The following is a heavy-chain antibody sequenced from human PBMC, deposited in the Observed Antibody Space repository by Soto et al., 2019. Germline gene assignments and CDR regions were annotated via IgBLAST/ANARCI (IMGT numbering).Heavy chain of an antibody. CDR2: IKSDGSST. D-gene: IGHD5-18*01. Sequence: EVQLVESGAGLIPPGGSLRLSCAASGFSCSSYWMHWVRQAPGTGLVWVSRIKSDGSSTDYADSVKGRFTISRDNAKNTLYLQMNSLSVEDTAVYYCAKSAGNTHGLFPWGQGNLVSVSS. CDR3: AKSAGNTHGLFP. CDR1: GFSCSSYW. J-gene: IGHJ5*02. V-gene: IGHV3-74*01.